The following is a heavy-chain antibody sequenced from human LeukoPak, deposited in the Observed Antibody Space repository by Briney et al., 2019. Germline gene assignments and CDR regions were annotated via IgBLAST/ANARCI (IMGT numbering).Heavy chain of an antibody. CDR3: ARGGEVLLWFGELLPVNNWFDP. V-gene: IGHV1-2*02. J-gene: IGHJ5*02. CDR1: GYTFTGYY. CDR2: INPNSGGT. Sequence: ASVKVSCKASGYTFTGYYMHWVRQAPGQGLEWMGWINPNSGGTNYAQKFQGRVTMTRDTSISTAYMELNRLSSDDTAVYYCARGGEVLLWFGELLPVNNWFDPWGQGTLVTVSS. D-gene: IGHD3-10*01.